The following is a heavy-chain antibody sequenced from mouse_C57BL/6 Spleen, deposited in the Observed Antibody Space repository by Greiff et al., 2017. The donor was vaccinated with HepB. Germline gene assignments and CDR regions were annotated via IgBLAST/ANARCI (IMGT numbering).Heavy chain of an antibody. CDR1: GYTFTSYW. Sequence: QVQLQQSGAELAKPGASVKLSCKASGYTFTSYWMHWVKQRPGQGLEWIGYINPSSGYTKYNQKFKDKATLTADKSSSTAYMQLSSLTYEDSAVYYCARGYYVSSYAFDYWGQGTTLTVSS. J-gene: IGHJ2*01. D-gene: IGHD1-1*01. V-gene: IGHV1-7*01. CDR3: ARGYYVSSYAFDY. CDR2: INPSSGYT.